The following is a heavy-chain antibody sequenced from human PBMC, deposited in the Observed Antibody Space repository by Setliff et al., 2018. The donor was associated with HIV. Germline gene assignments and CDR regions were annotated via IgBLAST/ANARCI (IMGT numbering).Heavy chain of an antibody. J-gene: IGHJ4*02. CDR1: SGYMSGHF. CDR3: ARGVVMRGIIVGRPLDS. D-gene: IGHD2-21*01. V-gene: IGHV4-59*11. CDR2: IYLGETT. Sequence: PSETLSLTCTVSSGYMSGHFWTWIRQTPGEGLEWIGNIYLGETTNYNPSLKSRATISLDTSKRQFSLHLTSVTAADTAVYYCARGVVMRGIIVGRPLDSWGRGTLVTVSS.